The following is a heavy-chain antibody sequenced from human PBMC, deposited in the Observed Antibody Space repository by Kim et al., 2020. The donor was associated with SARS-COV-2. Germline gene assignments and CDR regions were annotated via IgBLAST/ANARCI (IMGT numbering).Heavy chain of an antibody. CDR1: GFTFSDYY. J-gene: IGHJ4*02. D-gene: IGHD2-15*01. CDR3: ARGVVVVAHTGDYFDY. V-gene: IGHV3-11*01. CDR2: ISSSGSTI. Sequence: GGSLRLSCAASGFTFSDYYMSWIRQAPGKGLEWVSYISSSGSTIYYADSVKGRFTISRDNAKNSLYLQMNSLRAEDTAVYYCARGVVVVAHTGDYFDYWGQGTLVTVSS.